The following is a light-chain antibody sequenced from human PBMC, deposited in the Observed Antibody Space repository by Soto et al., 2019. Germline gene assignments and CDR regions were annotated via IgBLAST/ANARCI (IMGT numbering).Light chain of an antibody. Sequence: DIQMTQSPSTLSASVGDRVTITCRASQSVDTCLAWYQQKPGKAPHLLIYKASSLETVAPSRFSGSGSVTEFTLTISSLQHDDFAPDYCQQFYRYPWTFGQGTKVEIK. J-gene: IGKJ1*01. V-gene: IGKV1-5*03. CDR1: QSVDTC. CDR2: KAS. CDR3: QQFYRYPWT.